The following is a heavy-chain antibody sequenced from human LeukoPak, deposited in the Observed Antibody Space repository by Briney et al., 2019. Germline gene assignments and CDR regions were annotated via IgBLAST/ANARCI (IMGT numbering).Heavy chain of an antibody. Sequence: PGGSLRLSCAASGFIFSSYGMNWVRQAPGKGLEWLSHISSSSSTTYYTDSVKGRFTISRDNSKNTLYLQMNSLRAEDTAVYYCAKSRKIVVVNSLSDYWGQGTLVTVSS. CDR2: ISSSSSTT. D-gene: IGHD3-22*01. V-gene: IGHV3-48*01. J-gene: IGHJ4*02. CDR3: AKSRKIVVVNSLSDY. CDR1: GFIFSSYG.